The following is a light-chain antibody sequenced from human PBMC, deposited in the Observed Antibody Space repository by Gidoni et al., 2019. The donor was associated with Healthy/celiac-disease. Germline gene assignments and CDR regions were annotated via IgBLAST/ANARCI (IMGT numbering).Light chain of an antibody. J-gene: IGLJ3*02. Sequence: QSVLSPPPSASGTPGQRVTLPCSGSSSNIGSNTVNWYQQLPGTAPKLLIYSNNQRPSGVPDRFSGSKSGTSASLAISGLQSEDEADYYCAAWDDSLNGYWVFGGGTKLTVL. CDR1: SSNIGSNT. CDR2: SNN. CDR3: AAWDDSLNGYWV. V-gene: IGLV1-44*01.